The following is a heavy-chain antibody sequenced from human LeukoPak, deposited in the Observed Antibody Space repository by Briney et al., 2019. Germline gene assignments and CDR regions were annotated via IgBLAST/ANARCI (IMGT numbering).Heavy chain of an antibody. J-gene: IGHJ6*03. V-gene: IGHV3-11*04. CDR1: GFTFSDYY. D-gene: IGHD1-26*01. CDR2: ISSSGSTI. CDR3: ARVPRPVGPYYYYYYMDV. Sequence: GGSLRLSCAASGFTFSDYYMSWIRQAPGKGLEWVSYISSSGSTIYYADSVKGRFTISRDNAKNSLYLQMNSLRAEDTAVYYCARVPRPVGPYYYYYYMDVWGKGTTVTVSS.